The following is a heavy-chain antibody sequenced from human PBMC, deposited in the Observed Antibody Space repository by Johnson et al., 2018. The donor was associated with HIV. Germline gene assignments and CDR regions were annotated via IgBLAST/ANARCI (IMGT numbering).Heavy chain of an antibody. D-gene: IGHD6-13*01. CDR1: GFTFSNAW. CDR3: ASTNIAAPTGSDAFDI. Sequence: MQLVESGGGLVKPGGSLRLSCAASGFTFSNAWMSWVRQAPGKGLEWVGRLKSKTDGGTTDYAAPMKGRFTISRDDSKNTLYLQMNSLITEDTAVYYCASTNIAAPTGSDAFDIWGQGTMVTVSS. J-gene: IGHJ3*02. V-gene: IGHV3-15*01. CDR2: LKSKTDGGTT.